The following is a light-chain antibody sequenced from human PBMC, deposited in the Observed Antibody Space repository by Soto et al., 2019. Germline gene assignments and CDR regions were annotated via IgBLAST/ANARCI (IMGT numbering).Light chain of an antibody. J-gene: IGLJ2*01. CDR2: EVS. CDR1: SSDVGGYNY. V-gene: IGLV2-8*01. Sequence: QSALTQPPSASGSPGQSVTISCTGTSSDVGGYNYVSWYQQHPGKAPKLMIYEVSKRPSGVPDRFSGSKSGNTASLTVSGLHAEDEDDYYCSSYAGSNNVVFGGGTKLTVL. CDR3: SSYAGSNNVV.